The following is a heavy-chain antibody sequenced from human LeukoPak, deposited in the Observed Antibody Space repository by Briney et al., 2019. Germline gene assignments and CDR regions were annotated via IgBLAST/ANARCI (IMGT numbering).Heavy chain of an antibody. CDR2: IYSGGST. D-gene: IGHD6-19*01. Sequence: PGGSLRLSCAASGFTVSSNYMSWVRQAPGKGLEWVSVIYSGGSTYYADSVKGRFTISRDNSKNTLYLQMNSLRAEDTAVYYCAKGRSYSSGWFDYWGQGTLVTVSS. J-gene: IGHJ4*02. CDR1: GFTVSSNY. V-gene: IGHV3-53*01. CDR3: AKGRSYSSGWFDY.